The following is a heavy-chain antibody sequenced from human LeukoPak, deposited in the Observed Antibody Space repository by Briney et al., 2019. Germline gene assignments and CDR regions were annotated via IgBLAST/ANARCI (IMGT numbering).Heavy chain of an antibody. CDR1: GYTFTSYD. V-gene: IGHV1-8*01. Sequence: ASVKVSCKASGYTFTSYDINWVRQAGQGLEWIGYMTPSSGNTGYAQNLQGRVTLTGDTSINTVYMELSSLTSEDTAVYYCVRGLFWGQGTLVTVSS. J-gene: IGHJ4*02. CDR2: MTPSSGNT. CDR3: VRGLF.